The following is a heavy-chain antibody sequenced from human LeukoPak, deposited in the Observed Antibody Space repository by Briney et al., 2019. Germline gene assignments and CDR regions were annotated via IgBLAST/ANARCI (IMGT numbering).Heavy chain of an antibody. D-gene: IGHD1-1*01. CDR3: ARTYNWNDVY. Sequence: ASVEVSCKASGYTFTGYYMHWVRQAPGQGLEWMGWINPNSGGTNYAQEFQGRVTMTRDTSISTAYMELSRLRSDDTAVYYCARTYNWNDVYWGQGTLVTVSS. J-gene: IGHJ4*02. V-gene: IGHV1-2*02. CDR2: INPNSGGT. CDR1: GYTFTGYY.